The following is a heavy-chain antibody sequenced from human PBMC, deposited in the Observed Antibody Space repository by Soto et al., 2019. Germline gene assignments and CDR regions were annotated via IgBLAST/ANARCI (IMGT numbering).Heavy chain of an antibody. CDR1: GGTFSSYA. D-gene: IGHD1-1*01. J-gene: IGHJ6*02. CDR3: ASPTKPLYYYYGMDV. CDR2: IIPIFGTA. Sequence: QVQLVQSGAEVKKPGSSVKVSCKASGGTFSSYAISWVRQAPGQGLEWMGGIIPIFGTANYAQKFQGRVTXPAAESTSTAYMELSSLRSEDTAVYYCASPTKPLYYYYGMDVWGQGTTVTVSS. V-gene: IGHV1-69*12.